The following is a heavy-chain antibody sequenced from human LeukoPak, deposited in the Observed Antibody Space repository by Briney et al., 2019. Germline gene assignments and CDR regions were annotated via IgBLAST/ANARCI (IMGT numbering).Heavy chain of an antibody. CDR2: ISGSGGST. D-gene: IGHD3-3*01. CDR1: GFTLSSYA. V-gene: IGHV3-23*01. CDR3: AKSIRFLEWFLNAFDI. Sequence: GGSLRLSCAASGFTLSSYAMSWVRQAPGKGLEWVSAISGSGGSTYYADSVKGRFTISRDNSKNTLYLQMNSLRAEDTAVYYCAKSIRFLEWFLNAFDIWGQGTMVTVSS. J-gene: IGHJ3*02.